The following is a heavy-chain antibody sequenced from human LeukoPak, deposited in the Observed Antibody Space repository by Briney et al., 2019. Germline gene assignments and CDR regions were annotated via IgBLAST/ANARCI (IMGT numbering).Heavy chain of an antibody. CDR3: ARDSALTYYYDSSGRGAKYDAFDI. CDR1: GGSISSGSYY. V-gene: IGHV4-61*02. J-gene: IGHJ3*02. CDR2: IYTSGST. Sequence: SQTLSLTCTVSGGSISSGSYYWSWIRQPAGKGLEWIGRIYTSGSTNYNPFLKSRVTISVDTSKNQFSLKLSSVTAADTAVYYCARDSALTYYYDSSGRGAKYDAFDIWGQGTMVTVSS. D-gene: IGHD3-22*01.